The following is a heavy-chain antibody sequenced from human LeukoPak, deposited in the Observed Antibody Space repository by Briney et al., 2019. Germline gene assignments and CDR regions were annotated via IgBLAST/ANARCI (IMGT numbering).Heavy chain of an antibody. CDR1: GVTFSNHW. J-gene: IGHJ4*02. CDR3: ARGGSDTAMAHDY. CDR2: INRGGSRT. V-gene: IGHV3-74*01. Sequence: GGSLRLSCAASGVTFSNHWMHWVRQAPGKGLMWVSRINRGGSRTDYADSVEGRFTISRDDAKNTLYLQLNSLRAEDTAVYFCARGGSDTAMAHDYWGQGTLVTVSS. D-gene: IGHD5-18*01.